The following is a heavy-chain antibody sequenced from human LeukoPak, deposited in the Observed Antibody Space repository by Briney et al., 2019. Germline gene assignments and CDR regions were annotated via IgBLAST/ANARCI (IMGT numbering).Heavy chain of an antibody. V-gene: IGHV3-11*04. D-gene: IGHD6-13*01. J-gene: IGHJ6*02. CDR2: ISNRGSTT. CDR1: GFTVNDFY. CDR3: ARGGYSSSWNYYYGMDV. Sequence: GGSLRLSCAASGFTVNDFYMNWIRQAPGKGLEWLTYISNRGSTTSYADSVKGRFTVSRDNTNNSLSLQMNSLRAEDTAVYYCARGGYSSSWNYYYGMDVWGQGTTVTVSS.